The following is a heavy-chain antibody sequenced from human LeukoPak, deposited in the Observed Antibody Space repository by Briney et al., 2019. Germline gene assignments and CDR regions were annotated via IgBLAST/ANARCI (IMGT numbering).Heavy chain of an antibody. Sequence: PRGSLRLSCAPSGFTFSSNAMSWVRQAPGTGLEWVSAISGSGGSTYYADSVKGRFTISRDNSKNTLYLQTNSLRAEDTGVYYCAKRYLTRAQLYFDSWGQGTLVTVSS. V-gene: IGHV3-23*01. D-gene: IGHD6-13*01. CDR3: AKRYLTRAQLYFDS. CDR2: ISGSGGST. J-gene: IGHJ4*02. CDR1: GFTFSSNA.